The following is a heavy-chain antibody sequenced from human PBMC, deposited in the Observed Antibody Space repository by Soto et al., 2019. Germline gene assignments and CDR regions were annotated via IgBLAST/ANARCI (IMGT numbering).Heavy chain of an antibody. CDR2: ISYDGSNK. CDR3: AKEDWFDP. Sequence: QVQLVESGGGVVQPGRSLRLSCAASGFTFSSYGMHWVRQAPGKGLEWVAVISYDGSNKYYADSVKGRFTISRDNSKNTLYLQMNSLRAEDTAVYYCAKEDWFDPWGQVTLVTVSS. V-gene: IGHV3-30*18. CDR1: GFTFSSYG. J-gene: IGHJ5*02.